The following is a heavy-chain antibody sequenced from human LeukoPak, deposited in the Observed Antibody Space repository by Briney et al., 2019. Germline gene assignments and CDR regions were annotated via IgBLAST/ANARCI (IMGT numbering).Heavy chain of an antibody. D-gene: IGHD3-10*01. CDR3: ARGTYYSGSGPGNWFDP. Sequence: GSLRLSCAASGFSVSDYYMNWIRQSPGKGLEWVSHITKKTAIEYADSVKGRFTISRDNANNLLFLQMDSLRPEDTAVYYCARGTYYSGSGPGNWFDPWGHGNLVSVSS. CDR1: GFSVSDYY. CDR2: ITKKTAI. J-gene: IGHJ5*02. V-gene: IGHV3-69-1*01.